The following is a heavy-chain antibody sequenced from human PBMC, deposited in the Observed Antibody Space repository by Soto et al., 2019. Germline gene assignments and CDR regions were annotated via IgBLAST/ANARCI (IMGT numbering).Heavy chain of an antibody. CDR3: ARDVPTVTTGGPDN. CDR1: GYTFTSYG. J-gene: IGHJ4*02. CDR2: ISAYNGNT. V-gene: IGHV1-18*01. Sequence: QVQLVQSGVEVEKPGASVKVSCKASGYTFTSYGVSWVRQAPGQGLEWMGWISAYNGNTNYAQKFQGRVTMTTDTSSSTAHMELRSLRSDDTAIYYCARDVPTVTTGGPDNWGQGTLFTVSS. D-gene: IGHD4-17*01.